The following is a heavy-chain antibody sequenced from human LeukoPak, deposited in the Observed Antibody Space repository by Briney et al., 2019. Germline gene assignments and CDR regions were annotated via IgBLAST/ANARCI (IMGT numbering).Heavy chain of an antibody. Sequence: SETLSLTCAVYGGSFSGYYWSWIRQPPGKGLEWIGEINHSGSTNYIPSLKSRVTISVDTSKNQFSLKLSSVTAADTAVYYCARHRVRRWLPNAGFDYWGQGTLVTVSS. CDR3: ARHRVRRWLPNAGFDY. J-gene: IGHJ4*02. CDR1: GGSFSGYY. D-gene: IGHD5-24*01. V-gene: IGHV4-34*01. CDR2: INHSGST.